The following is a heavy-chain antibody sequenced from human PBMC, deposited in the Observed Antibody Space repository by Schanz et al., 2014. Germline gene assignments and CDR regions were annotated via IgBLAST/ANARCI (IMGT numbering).Heavy chain of an antibody. Sequence: EVQLVESGGGVVQPGRSLRLSCAASGFTFRGYAMAWVRQAPGKGLEWVSAISGSGGSTYYADSVKGRFTISRDNTKNSLFLQLNSLRADDTAVYYCARNRGSGGQNWYFDLWGRGTLVTVSS. CDR1: GFTFRGYA. D-gene: IGHD1-26*01. CDR3: ARNRGSGGQNWYFDL. J-gene: IGHJ2*01. CDR2: ISGSGGST. V-gene: IGHV3-23*04.